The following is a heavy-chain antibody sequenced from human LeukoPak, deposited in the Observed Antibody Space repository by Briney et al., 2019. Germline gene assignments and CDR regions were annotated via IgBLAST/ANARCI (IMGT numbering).Heavy chain of an antibody. CDR2: INGGNGNT. CDR1: GYTFTSNA. Sequence: DSVKVSCKTSGYTFTSNAMHWVRQAPGQRLEWMGWINGGNGNTKYSQNFQGRVTFTRDTSASTAYMELNSLRSEDTSVYYCARAWIYYDGSGYYDYWGQGTLVTVSS. CDR3: ARAWIYYDGSGYYDY. V-gene: IGHV1-3*01. J-gene: IGHJ4*02. D-gene: IGHD3-22*01.